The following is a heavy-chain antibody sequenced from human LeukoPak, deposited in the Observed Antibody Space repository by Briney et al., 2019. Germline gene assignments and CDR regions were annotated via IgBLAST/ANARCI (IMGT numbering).Heavy chain of an antibody. CDR3: ARGSRGSYYYYYMDV. D-gene: IGHD2-2*01. V-gene: IGHV3-74*01. Sequence: GGSLRLSCAASGFTFSSYWVHWVRQAPGKGLVWVSRFNTDGSSTSYADSVKGRFTISRGNAKNTLYLQMNSLRAEDTAVYYCARGSRGSYYYYYMDVWGKGTTVTVSS. CDR1: GFTFSSYW. CDR2: FNTDGSST. J-gene: IGHJ6*03.